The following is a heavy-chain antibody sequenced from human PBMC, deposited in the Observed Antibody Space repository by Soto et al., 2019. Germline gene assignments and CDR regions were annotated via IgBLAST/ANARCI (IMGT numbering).Heavy chain of an antibody. V-gene: IGHV3-30*18. CDR2: ISYDGSNK. D-gene: IGHD1-7*01. Sequence: QAGGSLRLSCAASGYTFSSYGMHWVRQAPGKGLEWVAVISYDGSNKYYADSVKGRFTISRDNSKNTLYLQMNSLRAEDTAVYYCAKVAIRGITGTTFVVEVWYSYGMDVWGQGTTVTISS. CDR3: AKVAIRGITGTTFVVEVWYSYGMDV. CDR1: GYTFSSYG. J-gene: IGHJ6*02.